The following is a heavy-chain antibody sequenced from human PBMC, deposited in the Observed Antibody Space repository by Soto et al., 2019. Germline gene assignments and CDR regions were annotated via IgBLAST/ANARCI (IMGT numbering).Heavy chain of an antibody. CDR2: ISYDGSNK. D-gene: IGHD3-10*01. CDR3: ARDRGYDDSGNLHNPADY. Sequence: QVQLVESGGGVVQPGWSLRLSCAASGFTFSSYAMHWVRQAPGKGLEWVAIISYDGSNKYYADSVKGRFTISRDNSKNTLYLQMNTLRAEDTAVYYCARDRGYDDSGNLHNPADYWGQGSLVTVSS. V-gene: IGHV3-30-3*01. CDR1: GFTFSSYA. J-gene: IGHJ4*02.